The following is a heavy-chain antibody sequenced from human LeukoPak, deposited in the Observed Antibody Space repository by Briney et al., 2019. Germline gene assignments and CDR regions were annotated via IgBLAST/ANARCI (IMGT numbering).Heavy chain of an antibody. Sequence: GGSLRLSCAASGFTFSSHWMHWVRQAPGKGLVCVSRINSDGSSTSYADSVKGRFTISRDNAKNTLYLQMNSLRAEDTAVYYCARANYGSGSFYAMAVWGKGTTVTVSS. J-gene: IGHJ6*04. V-gene: IGHV3-74*01. CDR1: GFTFSSHW. CDR3: ARANYGSGSFYAMAV. CDR2: INSDGSST. D-gene: IGHD3-10*01.